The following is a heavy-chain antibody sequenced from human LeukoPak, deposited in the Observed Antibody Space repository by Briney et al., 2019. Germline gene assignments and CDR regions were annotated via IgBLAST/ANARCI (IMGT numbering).Heavy chain of an antibody. CDR2: IYSGGST. J-gene: IGHJ3*02. D-gene: IGHD2-21*02. Sequence: GSLRLSCAASGFTFSSYGMSWVRQAPGKGLEWVTVIYSGGSTYYADSVKGRFTISRDNSKNTLYLQMNSLRAEDTAVYYCARVGAYCGGDCYSNRAFDIWGQGTMVTVSS. V-gene: IGHV3-66*01. CDR3: ARVGAYCGGDCYSNRAFDI. CDR1: GFTFSSYG.